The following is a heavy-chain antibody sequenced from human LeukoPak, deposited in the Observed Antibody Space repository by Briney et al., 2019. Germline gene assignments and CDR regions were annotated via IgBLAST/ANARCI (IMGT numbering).Heavy chain of an antibody. CDR2: MNPNSGNT. Sequence: ASVKVSCKASGYTFTSYDINWVQQATGQGLEWMGWMNPNSGNTGYAQKFQGRVTMTRNTSISTAYMELSSLRSEDTAVYYCARVVDYYDSSGPRGWDAFDIWGQGTMVTVSS. J-gene: IGHJ3*02. CDR3: ARVVDYYDSSGPRGWDAFDI. V-gene: IGHV1-8*01. D-gene: IGHD3-22*01. CDR1: GYTFTSYD.